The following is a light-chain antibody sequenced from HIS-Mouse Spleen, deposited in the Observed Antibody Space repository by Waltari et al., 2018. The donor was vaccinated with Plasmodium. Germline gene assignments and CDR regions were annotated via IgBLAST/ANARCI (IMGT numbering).Light chain of an antibody. Sequence: SYDLSQPPPVSVSPGQTARITCPGDALPKKYAYWYQQKSGQAPVLVIYEDSKRPSGIPERFSGSSSGTMATLTISGAQVEDEADYYCYSTDSSGNHRVFGGGTKLTVL. CDR3: YSTDSSGNHRV. CDR2: EDS. CDR1: ALPKKY. V-gene: IGLV3-10*01. J-gene: IGLJ3*02.